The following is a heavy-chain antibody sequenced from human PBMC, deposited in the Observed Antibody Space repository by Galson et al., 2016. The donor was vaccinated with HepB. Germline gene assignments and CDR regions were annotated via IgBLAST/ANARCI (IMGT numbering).Heavy chain of an antibody. D-gene: IGHD1-14*01. J-gene: IGHJ4*02. V-gene: IGHV3-23*01. CDR3: AKDTAPGHTYGYFDY. CDR1: GFTFSNYA. CDR2: ISCGGNST. Sequence: SLRLSCAASGFTFSNYAMSWVRQAPGKGLEWVSGISCGGNSTYYAGSVKSRVAISRDNSKDTLYLEMNSLRDGDTAFYYCAKDTAPGHTYGYFDYWGQGTLVTVSS.